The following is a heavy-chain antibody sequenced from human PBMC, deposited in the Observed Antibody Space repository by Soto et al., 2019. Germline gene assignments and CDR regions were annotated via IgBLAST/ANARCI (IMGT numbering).Heavy chain of an antibody. J-gene: IGHJ6*02. CDR3: AGPPELTRIYYYYGMDV. CDR2: IIPIFGTA. V-gene: IGHV1-69*13. CDR1: GGTFSSYA. D-gene: IGHD1-7*01. Sequence: GASVKVSCKASGGTFSSYAISWVRQAPGQRLEWMGGIIPIFGTANYAQKFQGRVTITADESTSTAYMELSSLRSEDTAVYYCAGPPELTRIYYYYGMDVWGQGTTVTVSS.